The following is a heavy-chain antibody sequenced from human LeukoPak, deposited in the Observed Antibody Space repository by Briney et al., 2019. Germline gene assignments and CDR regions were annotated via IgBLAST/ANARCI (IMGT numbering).Heavy chain of an antibody. CDR3: ARDVHDSSGIDY. CDR2: INPNSGDT. Sequence: ASVKVSCKASGYTFTGYYMHWVRQAPGQGLEWMGWINPNSGDTNYAQKFQGRVTMTRDTSISTAYMELSRLRSDDTAVYYCARDVHDSSGIDYWGHGTLVTVSS. V-gene: IGHV1-2*02. J-gene: IGHJ4*01. D-gene: IGHD3-22*01. CDR1: GYTFTGYY.